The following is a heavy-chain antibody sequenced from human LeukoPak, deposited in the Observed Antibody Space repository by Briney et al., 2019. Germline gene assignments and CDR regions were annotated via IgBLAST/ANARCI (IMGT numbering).Heavy chain of an antibody. J-gene: IGHJ4*02. D-gene: IGHD3-9*01. CDR1: GFTFSSYA. CDR2: ISYDGSNK. V-gene: IGHV3-30*04. CDR3: AATRGVDILTGYQFDY. Sequence: GGSLRLSCAASGFTFSSYAMHWVRQAPGEGLEWVAVISYDGSNKYYADSVKGRFTISRDNSKNTLYLQMNSLRAEDTAVYYCAATRGVDILTGYQFDYWGQGTLVTVSS.